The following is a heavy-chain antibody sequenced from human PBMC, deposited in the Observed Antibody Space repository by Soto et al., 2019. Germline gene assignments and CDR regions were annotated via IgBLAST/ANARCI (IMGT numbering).Heavy chain of an antibody. CDR3: AKGNSWSPALVLDI. J-gene: IGHJ3*02. CDR1: GFTSSRDA. D-gene: IGHD1-7*01. Sequence: GGSLRLSCAASGFTSSRDAMNWVLQAPGKGLEWVSAISGSGGSTYYADSVKGRFTISRDSSKNTLYLQMNSLRAEDTAVYYCAKGNSWSPALVLDIWGQGTMVTVSS. CDR2: ISGSGGST. V-gene: IGHV3-23*01.